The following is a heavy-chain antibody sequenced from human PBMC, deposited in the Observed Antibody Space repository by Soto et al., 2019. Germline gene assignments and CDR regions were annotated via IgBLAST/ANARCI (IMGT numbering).Heavy chain of an antibody. CDR1: GFTFSSYG. CDR2: ISYDGSNK. D-gene: IGHD1-26*01. CDR3: AKGYSQIGY. J-gene: IGHJ4*02. V-gene: IGHV3-30*18. Sequence: GSLRLSCSASGFTFSSYGMHGVRQAPGKGLEWVAVISYDGSNKYYADSVKGRFTISRDNSKNTLYLQMNSLRAEDTAVYYCAKGYSQIGYWGQGTLVTVYS.